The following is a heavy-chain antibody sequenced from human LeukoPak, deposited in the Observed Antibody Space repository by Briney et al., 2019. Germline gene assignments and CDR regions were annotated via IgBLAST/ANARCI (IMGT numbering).Heavy chain of an antibody. CDR1: GGSISSGSYY. J-gene: IGHJ4*02. CDR2: IYTSGST. Sequence: SQTLSLTCTVSGGSISSGSYYWSWIRQPAGKGLEWIGRIYTSGSTNYNPSLKSRVTISVDTSKNQFSLKLSSVTAADTAVYYCARKAHGDYWGQGTLVTVSS. CDR3: ARKAHGDY. V-gene: IGHV4-61*02.